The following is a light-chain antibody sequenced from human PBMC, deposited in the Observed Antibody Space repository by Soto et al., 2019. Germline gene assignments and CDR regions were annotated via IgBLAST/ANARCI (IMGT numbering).Light chain of an antibody. J-gene: IGKJ1*01. CDR3: QQYDRASWT. V-gene: IGKV1-5*03. CDR2: SAS. Sequence: DIQMTQSPYTLSASVGDRVIITCRASQSISSWLACYQQKPGKAPNLLIYSASTLKTGIPSRFSGSGSGTEFTLTISSLQPDAFANYYCQQYDRASWTCGPGTKVEIK. CDR1: QSISSW.